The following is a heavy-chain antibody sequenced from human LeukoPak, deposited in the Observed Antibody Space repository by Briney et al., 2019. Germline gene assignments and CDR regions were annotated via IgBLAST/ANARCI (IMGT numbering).Heavy chain of an antibody. Sequence: GGSLRLSCAASGFVFRSYAMSWVRQAPGKGLEWVSALYIGGNTYYADSVRGRFTISRDNSKNTLYLQMNSLRAEDTAIYYCANTVGDLPYDFWSGYSDYWGQGTLVTVSS. CDR3: ANTVGDLPYDFWSGYSDY. CDR1: GFVFRSYA. J-gene: IGHJ4*02. V-gene: IGHV3-23*05. CDR2: LYIGGNT. D-gene: IGHD3-3*01.